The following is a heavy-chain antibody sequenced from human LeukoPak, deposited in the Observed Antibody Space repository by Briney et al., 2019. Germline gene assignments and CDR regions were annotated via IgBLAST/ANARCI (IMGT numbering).Heavy chain of an antibody. CDR2: ISGSSSYK. V-gene: IGHV3-21*01. J-gene: IGHJ6*03. CDR1: GFTFNSYN. CDR3: ARFSDDYYYYYMDV. Sequence: GGSLRLSCVASGFTFNSYNVNWVRQAPGKGLEWVSSISGSSSYKYSADSLSGRFTISRDNARNSLYLQMNSLRVEDTAVYYCARFSDDYYYYYMDVWGKGTTVTVSS.